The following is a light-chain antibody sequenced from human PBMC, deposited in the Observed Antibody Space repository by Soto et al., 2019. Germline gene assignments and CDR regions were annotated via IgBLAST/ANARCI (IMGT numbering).Light chain of an antibody. CDR3: QKYNSAPPWA. CDR1: QGISNY. V-gene: IGKV1-27*01. J-gene: IGKJ1*01. Sequence: DIQMTQSPSSLSASVGDRVTITCRASQGISNYLAWYQQKPGKVPKLLIYAASTLQSGVPSRFSGSGSGTDFTLTISSLLPEDVVTYYCQKYNSAPPWAFGQGTKVE. CDR2: AAS.